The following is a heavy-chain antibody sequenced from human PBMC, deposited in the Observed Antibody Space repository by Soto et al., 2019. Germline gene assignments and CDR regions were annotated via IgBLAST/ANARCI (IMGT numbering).Heavy chain of an antibody. CDR3: ARVGGFGATTIDY. Sequence: QVQLQESGPGLVKPSQTLSLTCTVSGGSISSGDYYWSWFRQPPGKGLEWIGYIYYSGSNYYNPSLKSRLTISVDTSKNQFSLKLSSVTAADTAVYYCARVGGFGATTIDYWGQVTLVTVSS. V-gene: IGHV4-30-4*01. CDR2: IYYSGSN. CDR1: GGSISSGDYY. J-gene: IGHJ4*02. D-gene: IGHD3-10*01.